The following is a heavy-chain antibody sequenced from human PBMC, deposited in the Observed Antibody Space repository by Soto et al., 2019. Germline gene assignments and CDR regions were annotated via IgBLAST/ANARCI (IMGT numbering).Heavy chain of an antibody. CDR2: ISGSGGST. CDR1: GFTFTIFA. J-gene: IGHJ4*02. CDR3: AKEVSLGSTVELGY. Sequence: PGGSLRLSCAASGFTFTIFAMSWVRQSPGKGLEWASTISGSGGSTYYADAVKGRFTISRDNSMGTLYLQMKSLRGEDTAIYYCAKEVSLGSTVELGYWGQGTLVTVSS. D-gene: IGHD1-20*01. V-gene: IGHV3-23*01.